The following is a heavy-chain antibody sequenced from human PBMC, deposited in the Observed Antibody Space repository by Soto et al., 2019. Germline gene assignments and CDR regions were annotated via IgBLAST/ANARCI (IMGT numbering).Heavy chain of an antibody. Sequence: RASVKVSCKASGYTFTSYGISWVRQAPGQGLEWMGWISAYNGNTNYAQKLQGRVTMTTDTSTSTAYMELRSLRSDDTAVYYCARGGGGTGTTTDYYYYGMDVWGQGTTVTVSS. CDR1: GYTFTSYG. D-gene: IGHD1-7*01. J-gene: IGHJ6*02. CDR2: ISAYNGNT. V-gene: IGHV1-18*01. CDR3: ARGGGGTGTTTDYYYYGMDV.